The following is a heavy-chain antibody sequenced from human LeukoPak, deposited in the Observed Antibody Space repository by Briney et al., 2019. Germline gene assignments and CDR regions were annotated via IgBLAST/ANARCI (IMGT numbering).Heavy chain of an antibody. CDR3: ARGVGYCSGGSCYARLERPFYGMDV. CDR2: MNPNSGNT. V-gene: IGHV1-8*02. CDR1: GYTFTSYG. J-gene: IGHJ6*02. D-gene: IGHD2-15*01. Sequence: GASVKVSCKASGYTFTSYGISWVRQATGQGLEWMGWMNPNSGNTGYAQKFQGRVTMTRNTSISTAYMELSSLRSEDTAVYYCARGVGYCSGGSCYARLERPFYGMDVWGQGTTVTVSS.